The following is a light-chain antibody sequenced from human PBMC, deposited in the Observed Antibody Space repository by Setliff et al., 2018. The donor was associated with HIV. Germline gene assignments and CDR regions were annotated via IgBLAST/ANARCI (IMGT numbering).Light chain of an antibody. CDR1: SSNIGSNT. V-gene: IGLV1-44*01. Sequence: QSVLTQPPPASGTPGQRVTISCSGSSSNIGSNTVNWYRQIAGAAPKLLIYSNDQRPSGVPDRFSGSKSGTPASLAIRGLQSEDEADYYCATWDDSLNARVFGTGTKVTVL. J-gene: IGLJ1*01. CDR2: SND. CDR3: ATWDDSLNARV.